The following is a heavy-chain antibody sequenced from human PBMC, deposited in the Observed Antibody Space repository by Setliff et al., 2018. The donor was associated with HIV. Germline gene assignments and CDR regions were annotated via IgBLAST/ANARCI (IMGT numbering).Heavy chain of an antibody. CDR3: VRHKAHDYDGNSVYFDF. J-gene: IGHJ4*02. Sequence: PSETLSLTCTVSGGSISSGDYYWSWIRQPPGKGLEWIGHIYYSGTTYYNPSLKSRVTIFADTSKNQFSLNLQDVTAADTAIYYCVRHKAHDYDGNSVYFDFWGQGSLVTVSS. V-gene: IGHV4-30-4*01. CDR2: IYYSGTT. CDR1: GGSISSGDYY. D-gene: IGHD4-17*01.